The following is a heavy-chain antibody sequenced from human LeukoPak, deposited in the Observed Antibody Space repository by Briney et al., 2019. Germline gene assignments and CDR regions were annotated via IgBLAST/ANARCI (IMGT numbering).Heavy chain of an antibody. CDR2: IYYSGST. CDR1: GGSISSSSYY. Sequence: SETLSLTCTVSGGSISSSSYYWGWIRQPPGKGLEWIGSIYYSGSTYYNPSLKSRVTISVDTSKNQISLRVISVTAADTAVYYCARCYYGSGSCAFDIWGQGTMVTVSS. V-gene: IGHV4-39*07. CDR3: ARCYYGSGSCAFDI. J-gene: IGHJ3*02. D-gene: IGHD3-10*01.